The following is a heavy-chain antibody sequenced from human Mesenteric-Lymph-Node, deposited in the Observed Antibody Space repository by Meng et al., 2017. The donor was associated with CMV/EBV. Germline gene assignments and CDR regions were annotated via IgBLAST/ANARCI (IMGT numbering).Heavy chain of an antibody. Sequence: VQLQEAGPGLVKPSETLSLTCIVSGVSVTSGAYHWSWIRQSPGKGLEWIGYIYGTGITIYNPSLKRRVTILLETSKNQFSLKLNSVTTADTAVYYCAKSRSSTPGIVDDWGQGTLVTVSS. D-gene: IGHD2/OR15-2a*01. CDR3: AKSRSSTPGIVDD. CDR1: GVSVTSGAYH. CDR2: IYGTGIT. J-gene: IGHJ4*02. V-gene: IGHV4-61*08.